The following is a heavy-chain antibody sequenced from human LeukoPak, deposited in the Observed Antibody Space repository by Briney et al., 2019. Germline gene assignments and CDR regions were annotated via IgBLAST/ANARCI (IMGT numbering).Heavy chain of an antibody. Sequence: SQTLSLTCTVSGGSMSSGSYYWSWIRQPAGKGLEWIGRIYNGGSTSYNPSLKSRVTISVDTSKKEFSLKLSSVTAADTAVYYCARYVWGSYPTFEDYWGQGTLVTVSS. CDR3: ARYVWGSYPTFEDY. J-gene: IGHJ4*02. V-gene: IGHV4-61*02. CDR2: IYNGGST. D-gene: IGHD3-16*02. CDR1: GGSMSSGSYY.